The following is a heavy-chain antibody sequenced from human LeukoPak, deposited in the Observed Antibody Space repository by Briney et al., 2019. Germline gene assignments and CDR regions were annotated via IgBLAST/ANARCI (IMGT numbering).Heavy chain of an antibody. CDR3: ARDLGYSSGPNY. CDR1: GFTFSTYT. CDR2: ISGGSSFI. Sequence: GGSLRLSCAASGFTFSTYTMNWVRQAPGKGLEWVSYISGGSSFIYYVDSVKGRFTISRDNAKNSLYLQMNSLRAEDTAVYYCARDLGYSSGPNYWGQGTRVTVSS. J-gene: IGHJ4*02. D-gene: IGHD6-19*01. V-gene: IGHV3-21*01.